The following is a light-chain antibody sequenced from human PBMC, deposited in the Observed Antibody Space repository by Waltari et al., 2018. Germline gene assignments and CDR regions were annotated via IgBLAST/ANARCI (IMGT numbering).Light chain of an antibody. J-gene: IGLJ2*01. CDR1: SSDVGGYNY. CDR2: DVN. V-gene: IGLV2-11*01. Sequence: QSALTQPRSVSGSPGQSVTISCPGTSSDVGGYNYLSWYQQHPGKAPKLMIYDVNKRPSGVPDRFSGSKSGNTASLTISGLQAEDEADFYCCSYAGSYILVFGGGTKLTVL. CDR3: CSYAGSYILV.